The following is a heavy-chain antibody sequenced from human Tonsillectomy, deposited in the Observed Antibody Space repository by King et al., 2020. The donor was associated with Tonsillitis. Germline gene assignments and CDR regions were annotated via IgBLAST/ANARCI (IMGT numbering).Heavy chain of an antibody. CDR2: ISSSSSYI. CDR1: GFTFSSYS. D-gene: IGHD2-21*01. V-gene: IGHV3-21*01. CDR3: ARVARGDPGWYFDL. Sequence: VQLVESGGGLVKPGGSLRLSCAASGFTFSSYSMNWVRQAPGKGLEWVSSISSSSSYIYYADSVKGRFTISRANAKNSLYLQMNSLRAEDTAVYYCARVARGDPGWYFDLWGRGTLVTVSS. J-gene: IGHJ2*01.